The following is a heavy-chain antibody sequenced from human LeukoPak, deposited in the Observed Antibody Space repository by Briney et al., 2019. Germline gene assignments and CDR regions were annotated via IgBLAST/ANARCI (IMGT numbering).Heavy chain of an antibody. D-gene: IGHD1-26*01. CDR1: GGSIMTTSW. V-gene: IGHV4-4*02. Sequence: SGTLSLTCDVSGGSIMTTSWWSWVRQPPNKGLEWIGEVHLSGATNYNPSLESRVTMSIDTSKNHLSLELTSVTAADTAMYYCTRESGAFSPFGFWGQGTLVTVSS. CDR3: TRESGAFSPFGF. J-gene: IGHJ4*02. CDR2: VHLSGAT.